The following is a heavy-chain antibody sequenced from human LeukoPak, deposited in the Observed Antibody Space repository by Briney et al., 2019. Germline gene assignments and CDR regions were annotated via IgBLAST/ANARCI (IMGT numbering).Heavy chain of an antibody. J-gene: IGHJ4*02. Sequence: GGSLRLSCAASGFTFSSYWMSWVRPAPGKGLEWVANIKQDGREKYYVDSVKGRFTISRDNAKNSLYLQMNSLRAEDTAVYYCAREGFSYLVYYFDYWGQGTLVTVSS. CDR2: IKQDGREK. CDR1: GFTFSSYW. V-gene: IGHV3-7*01. D-gene: IGHD1-26*01. CDR3: AREGFSYLVYYFDY.